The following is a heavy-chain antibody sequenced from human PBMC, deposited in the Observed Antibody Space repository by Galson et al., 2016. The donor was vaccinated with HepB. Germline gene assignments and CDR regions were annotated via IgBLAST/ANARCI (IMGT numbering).Heavy chain of an antibody. V-gene: IGHV4-39*01. D-gene: IGHD1-7*01. CDR3: ARHAGTSYENYYMDV. J-gene: IGHJ6*03. CDR1: GGSISSSYY. Sequence: SETLSLTCTVSGGSISSSYYWAWIRQPPGKGLEWIASIYYSGTSYYKPSLTSRVTISVDTSKRQFSLKVRSVPAADTAVYYCARHAGTSYENYYMDVWGRGTTVAVSS. CDR2: IYYSGTS.